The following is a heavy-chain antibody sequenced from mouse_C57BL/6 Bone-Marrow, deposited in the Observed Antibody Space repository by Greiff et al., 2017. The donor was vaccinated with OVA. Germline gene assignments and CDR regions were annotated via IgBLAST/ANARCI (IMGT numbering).Heavy chain of an antibody. CDR2: IDPSDSET. CDR1: GYTFTSYW. V-gene: IGHV1-52*01. CDR3: ARSEASGRYFDV. J-gene: IGHJ1*03. Sequence: QVQLQQPGAELVRPGSSVKLSCKASGYTFTSYWMHWVKQRPIQGLEWIGNIDPSDSETHYNQKFKDKATLTVDKSSSTAYMQLSSLTSEDSAVYYCARSEASGRYFDVWGTGTTVTVSS. D-gene: IGHD6-1*01.